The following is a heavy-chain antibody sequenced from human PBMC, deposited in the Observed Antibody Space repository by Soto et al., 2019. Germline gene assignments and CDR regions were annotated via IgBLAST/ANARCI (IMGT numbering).Heavy chain of an antibody. CDR2: ISGSGGST. CDR1: GFTFSTYA. CDR3: AKGRRGLAAADFDY. D-gene: IGHD6-13*01. J-gene: IGHJ4*02. V-gene: IGHV3-23*01. Sequence: EVQLLESGGGLVQPGGSLRLSCAASGFTFSTYAMNWVRQAPGKGLECVSGISGSGGSTYYADSVKGRFTISRDNSKDTLYLQMNRLRVEDTDLYYCAKGRRGLAAADFDYWGQGTLVTVSS.